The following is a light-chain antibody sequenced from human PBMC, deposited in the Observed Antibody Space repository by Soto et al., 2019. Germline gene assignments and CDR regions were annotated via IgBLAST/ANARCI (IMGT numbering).Light chain of an antibody. V-gene: IGKV1-5*01. CDR3: QQYENLPT. J-gene: IGKJ5*01. Sequence: DIQMTQSPSTLSASVGDRVTITCRASQSITTWLAWYQQKPGKAPKVLIYDASSLESGVPSRFSGSGSGTEFTLTISSLQPEDIATYYRQQYENLPTFGQGTRLEIK. CDR1: QSITTW. CDR2: DAS.